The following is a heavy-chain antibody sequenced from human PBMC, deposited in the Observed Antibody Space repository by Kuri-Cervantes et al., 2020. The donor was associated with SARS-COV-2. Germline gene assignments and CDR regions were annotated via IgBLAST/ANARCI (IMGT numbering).Heavy chain of an antibody. J-gene: IGHJ3*02. CDR3: ARGYSYGYAVLDAFDI. D-gene: IGHD5-18*01. CDR1: GFTFSSYS. CDR2: ISSSSSTI. V-gene: IGHV3-48*01. Sequence: LTCAASGFTFSSYSMNWVRQAPGKGLEWVSYISSSSSTIYYADSVKGRFTISRDNAKNSLYLQMNSLRAEDTAVYYCARGYSYGYAVLDAFDIWGQGTMVTVSS.